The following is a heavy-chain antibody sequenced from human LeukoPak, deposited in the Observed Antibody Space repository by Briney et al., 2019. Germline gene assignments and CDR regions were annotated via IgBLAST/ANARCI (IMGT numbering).Heavy chain of an antibody. CDR1: GGSISSGSYY. J-gene: IGHJ4*02. CDR3: ARVSGSYPYYFDY. CDR2: IYTSGST. D-gene: IGHD1-26*01. V-gene: IGHV4-61*02. Sequence: PSETLSLTCTVSGGSISSGSYYWSWIRQPAGKGLEWIGRIYTSGSTNYNPSLKSRVTISVDTSKYQFSLKLSSVTAADTAVYYCARVSGSYPYYFDYWGQGTLVTVSS.